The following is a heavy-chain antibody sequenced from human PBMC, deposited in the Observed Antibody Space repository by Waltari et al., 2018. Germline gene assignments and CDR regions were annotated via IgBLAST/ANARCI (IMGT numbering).Heavy chain of an antibody. J-gene: IGHJ4*02. CDR3: TRFPDDYSNSFDY. Sequence: QVQLVESGGGVVQPGRSLRLSCAASGFTLSDYAMHWVRQAPGKVLEWLANISNDGKMEHYADSAKGRFTISRDNAKNMLYLQLNSLRPQDTAVYYCTRFPDDYSNSFDYWGQGTLITVSS. D-gene: IGHD4-4*01. CDR1: GFTLSDYA. V-gene: IGHV3-30*03. CDR2: ISNDGKME.